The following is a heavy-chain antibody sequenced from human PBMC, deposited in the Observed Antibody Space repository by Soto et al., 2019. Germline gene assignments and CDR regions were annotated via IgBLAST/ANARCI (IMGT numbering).Heavy chain of an antibody. J-gene: IGHJ4*02. CDR2: ISYDGSNK. CDR1: GFTFSSYA. Sequence: GGSLRLCCAASGFTFSSYAMHWVRQAPGKGLEWVAVISYDGSNKYYADSVKGRFTISRDNSKNTLYLQMNSLRAEDTAVYYCARDFGGSFDYWGQGTLVTVSS. V-gene: IGHV3-30-3*01. CDR3: ARDFGGSFDY. D-gene: IGHD1-26*01.